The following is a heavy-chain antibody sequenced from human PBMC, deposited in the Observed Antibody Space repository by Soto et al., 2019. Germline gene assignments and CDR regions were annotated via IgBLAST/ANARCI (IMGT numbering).Heavy chain of an antibody. D-gene: IGHD3-16*01. CDR3: VKQPLFGPPI. CDR1: GRTFSINADF. V-gene: IGHV4-39*01. Sequence: PSETLSLTCTVSGRTFSINADFWYLAWIRQPPGKGLEWIGSIDNGGNTYYNPPLKSRVIISADTSKNQFSLSLNSVTAADTAVFYCVKQPLFGPPIWGKQILVTVS. J-gene: IGHJ4*02. CDR2: IDNGGNT.